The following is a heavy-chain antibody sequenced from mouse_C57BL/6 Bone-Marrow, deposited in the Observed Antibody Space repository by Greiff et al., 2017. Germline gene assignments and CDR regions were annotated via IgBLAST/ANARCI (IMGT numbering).Heavy chain of an antibody. CDR2: INPSTGGT. Sequence: VQLQQSGPELVKPGASVKISCKASGYSFTGYYMNWVKQSPEKSLEWIGEINPSTGGTNYNQKFKAKATLTVDKSSSTAYMQLKSLTSEDSAVYYCASDYGEAMDYWGQGTSVTVSS. D-gene: IGHD1-2*01. J-gene: IGHJ4*01. V-gene: IGHV1-42*01. CDR3: ASDYGEAMDY. CDR1: GYSFTGYY.